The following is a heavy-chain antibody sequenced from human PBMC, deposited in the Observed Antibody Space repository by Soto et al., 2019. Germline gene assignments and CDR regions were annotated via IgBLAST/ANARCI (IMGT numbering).Heavy chain of an antibody. CDR2: IYYSGST. CDR3: AREGYCSSTSCYTGNAFDI. CDR1: GGSISSGDYY. D-gene: IGHD2-2*02. V-gene: IGHV4-30-4*01. Sequence: QVQLQESGPGLVKPSQTLSLTCTVSGGSISSGDYYWSWIRQPPGKGLEWIGYIYYSGSTYYNPSLKSRVTISVDTSKNQFSMKLSSVTAADTAVYYCAREGYCSSTSCYTGNAFDIWGQGTMVTVSS. J-gene: IGHJ3*02.